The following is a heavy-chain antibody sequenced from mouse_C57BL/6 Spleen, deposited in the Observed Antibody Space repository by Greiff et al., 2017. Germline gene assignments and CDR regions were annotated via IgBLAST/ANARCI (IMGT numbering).Heavy chain of an antibody. J-gene: IGHJ2*01. D-gene: IGHD2-5*01. V-gene: IGHV1-54*01. CDR3: ARSAYNSNWGTSFDY. CDR2: INPGSGGT. Sequence: VQLQQSGAELVRPGTSVKVSCKASGYAFTNYSIEWVKQRPGQGLEWIGVINPGSGGTNYNEKFKGKATLTADKSSSTAYMQLSRLTSEYSAVYFCARSAYNSNWGTSFDYWGQGTTLTVSS. CDR1: GYAFTNYS.